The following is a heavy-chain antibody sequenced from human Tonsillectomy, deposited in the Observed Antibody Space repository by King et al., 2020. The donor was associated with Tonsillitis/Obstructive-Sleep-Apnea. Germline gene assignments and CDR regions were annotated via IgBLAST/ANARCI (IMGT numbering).Heavy chain of an antibody. CDR1: GFTFRSYS. CDR2: IRSVSSDI. V-gene: IGHV3-21*01. Sequence: VQLVESGGGLVKPGGSLRLSCAASGFTFRSYSMNWVLQAPGKGLEWVSSIRSVSSDIYYYDSVNGRFTISRDNAKNSLYLQMNSLRAEDTAVYYCARDGHYDFWSGYYSYFDYWGQGTLVTVSS. D-gene: IGHD3-3*01. J-gene: IGHJ4*02. CDR3: ARDGHYDFWSGYYSYFDY.